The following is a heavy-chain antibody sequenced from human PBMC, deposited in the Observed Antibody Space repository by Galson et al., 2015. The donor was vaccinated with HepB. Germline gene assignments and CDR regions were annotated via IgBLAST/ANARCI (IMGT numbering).Heavy chain of an antibody. CDR3: ARTLLKYSSSLDVNVGAFDI. D-gene: IGHD6-13*01. CDR1: GFSLSTSGMC. V-gene: IGHV2-70*11. Sequence: LVKPTQTLTLTCTFSGFSLSTSGMCVSWIRQPPGKALEWLARIDWDDDKYYSTSLKTRLTISKDTSKNQVVLTMTNMDPVDTATYYCARTLLKYSSSLDVNVGAFDIRGQGTMVTVSS. J-gene: IGHJ3*02. CDR2: IDWDDDK.